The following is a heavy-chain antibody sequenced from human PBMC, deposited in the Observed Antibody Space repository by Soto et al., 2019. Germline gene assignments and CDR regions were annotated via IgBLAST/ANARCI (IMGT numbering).Heavy chain of an antibody. Sequence: QVQLVQSGAEVKKPGSSVKVSCTAAGGSFGNYIITWVRQAPGQGLEWMGGIIPTLGTANYPQKFQGRVTLNADKSTSTAYMELSRLSSEDTALYFCGRAVARRDDYSGIDVWGQGTTVTVSS. CDR2: IIPTLGTA. CDR1: GGSFGNYI. V-gene: IGHV1-69*06. CDR3: GRAVARRDDYSGIDV. J-gene: IGHJ6*02. D-gene: IGHD2-15*01.